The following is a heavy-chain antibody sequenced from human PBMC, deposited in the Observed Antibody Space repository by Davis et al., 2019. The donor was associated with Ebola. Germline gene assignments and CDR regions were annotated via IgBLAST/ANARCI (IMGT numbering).Heavy chain of an antibody. J-gene: IGHJ5*02. CDR2: INDSGST. Sequence: SETLSLTCAVYGASFSGYYWTWIRQPPGKGLEWIGDINDSGSTNYNPSVKSRVSISVDTSKNQFSLKLTSVTAADTAVYFGARGKRYCSGVGCYSGRGGRFDPWGQGTLVTVSS. V-gene: IGHV4-34*01. D-gene: IGHD2-15*01. CDR1: GASFSGYY. CDR3: ARGKRYCSGVGCYSGRGGRFDP.